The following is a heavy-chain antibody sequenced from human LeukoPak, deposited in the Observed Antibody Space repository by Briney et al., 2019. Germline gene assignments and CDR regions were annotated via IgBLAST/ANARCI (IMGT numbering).Heavy chain of an antibody. CDR3: ARGRRYCSSTSCYGYYGMDV. V-gene: IGHV3-53*01. J-gene: IGHJ6*02. CDR1: GFTVSSNY. D-gene: IGHD2-2*01. Sequence: SGGSLRLSCAASGFTVSSNYMSWVRQAPGKGLEWVSVIYSGGSTYYADSVKGRFTISRDNSKNTLYLQMNSLRAEDTAVYYCARGRRYCSSTSCYGYYGMDVWGQGTTVTVS. CDR2: IYSGGST.